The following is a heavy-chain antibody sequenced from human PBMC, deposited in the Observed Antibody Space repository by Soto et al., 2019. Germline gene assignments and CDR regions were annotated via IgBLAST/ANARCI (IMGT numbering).Heavy chain of an antibody. V-gene: IGHV3-23*01. CDR2: ISGSGGST. D-gene: IGHD3-16*02. Sequence: PGGSLRLSCAASGFTFSSYAMSWVRQAPGKGLEWVSAISGSGGSTYYADSVKGRFTISRDNSKNTLYLQMNSLRAEDTAVYYCAKSSSVPPHDYVWGSYHSWIDYWGQGTLVTVSS. CDR3: AKSSSVPPHDYVWGSYHSWIDY. J-gene: IGHJ4*02. CDR1: GFTFSSYA.